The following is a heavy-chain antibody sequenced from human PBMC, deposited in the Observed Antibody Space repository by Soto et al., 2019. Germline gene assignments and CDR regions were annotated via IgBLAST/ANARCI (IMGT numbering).Heavy chain of an antibody. CDR1: GFTFSDYY. Sequence: GGSLRLSCAASGFTFSDYYMSWIRQAPGKGLEWVSYISSSSSYTNYADSVKGRFTISRDNAKNSLYLQMNSLRAEDTAVYYCARDAYYDILTGYYKLADAFDIWGQGTMVTVSS. J-gene: IGHJ3*02. CDR2: ISSSSSYT. D-gene: IGHD3-9*01. V-gene: IGHV3-11*06. CDR3: ARDAYYDILTGYYKLADAFDI.